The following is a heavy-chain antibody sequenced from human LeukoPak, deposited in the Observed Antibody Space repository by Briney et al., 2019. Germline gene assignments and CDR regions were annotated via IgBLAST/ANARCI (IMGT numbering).Heavy chain of an antibody. D-gene: IGHD3-22*01. CDR1: GFTFSSYA. Sequence: GESLRLSCAASGFTFSSYAMNWVRQAPGKGLEWVSYISSSSSTIYYADSVKGRFTISRDDAKNSLYLQMNSLRAGDTAVYYCARDLPDSSGYFPWGQGTLVTISS. V-gene: IGHV3-48*01. J-gene: IGHJ4*02. CDR3: ARDLPDSSGYFP. CDR2: ISSSSSTI.